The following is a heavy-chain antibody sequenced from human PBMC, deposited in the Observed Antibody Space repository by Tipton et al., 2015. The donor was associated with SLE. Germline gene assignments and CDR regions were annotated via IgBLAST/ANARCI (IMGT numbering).Heavy chain of an antibody. CDR1: GYTFTGYG. D-gene: IGHD3-16*01. Sequence: QVQLVQSGAEVKKPGASVKVSCKASGYTFTGYGISWVRQAPGQGLEWMGWISVNNGNTNYAQNLQGRVTMTTDTSTSTAYMELRSLRSDDTAVYYCAGDFGGRHAFDIWGQGTMVTVSS. V-gene: IGHV1-18*01. J-gene: IGHJ3*02. CDR3: AGDFGGRHAFDI. CDR2: ISVNNGNT.